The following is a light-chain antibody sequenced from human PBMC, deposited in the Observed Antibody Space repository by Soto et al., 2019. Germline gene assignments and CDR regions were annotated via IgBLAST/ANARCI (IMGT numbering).Light chain of an antibody. CDR1: QRVSNN. Sequence: EIVLTQSPATLSVSPGEKATLSCRARQRVSNNLAWYQQRPGRSPRLLIYATSTRATGIPARFSGSGSGTEFTLTISSLQSEDFAVYYFQQYDNWPPPFGQGTRLEIK. CDR2: ATS. CDR3: QQYDNWPPP. V-gene: IGKV3-15*01. J-gene: IGKJ5*01.